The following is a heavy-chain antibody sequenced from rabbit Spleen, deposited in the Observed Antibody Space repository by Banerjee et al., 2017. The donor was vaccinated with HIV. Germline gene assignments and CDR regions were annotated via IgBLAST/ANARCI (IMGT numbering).Heavy chain of an antibody. CDR2: IYTGSSGST. CDR3: ARATGGNAGVVYVPTRLDL. D-gene: IGHD4-2*01. Sequence: QSLEESGGDLVKPGASLTLTCIASGVSFSGASYMCWVRQAPGKGLEWIACIYTGSSGSTYYASWAKGRFTISKTSSTTVTLQMTSLTAADTATYFCARATGGNAGVVYVPTRLDLWGQGTLVTVS. J-gene: IGHJ3*01. CDR1: GVSFSGASY. V-gene: IGHV1S40*01.